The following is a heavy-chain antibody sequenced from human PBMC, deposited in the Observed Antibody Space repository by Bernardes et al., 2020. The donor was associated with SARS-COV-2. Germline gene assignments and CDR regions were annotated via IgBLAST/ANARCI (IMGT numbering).Heavy chain of an antibody. J-gene: IGHJ4*02. CDR2: IGSDGGGI. CDR1: GFKFDAYA. Sequence: GGSLRLSCAASGFKFDAYALSWVRQAPGKGLELVSIIGSDGGGIQYADSVKGRFVISRDNSRKTLFLQMSSLRDEDTATYYCAKGGVRPPDTRELDFWGRGSLVTVSS. CDR3: AKGGVRPPDTRELDF. D-gene: IGHD2-2*02. V-gene: IGHV3-23*01.